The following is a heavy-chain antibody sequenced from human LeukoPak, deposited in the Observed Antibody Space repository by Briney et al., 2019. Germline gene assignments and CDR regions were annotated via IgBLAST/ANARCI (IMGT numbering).Heavy chain of an antibody. D-gene: IGHD4-17*01. Sequence: ASVKVSCKASGYTFTSYGISWVRQAPGQGLEWMGWMNPNSGNTGYAQKFQGRVTMTRNTSISTAYMELSSLRSEDTAVYYCATGENYGDSYGMDVWGQGTTVTVSS. V-gene: IGHV1-8*02. CDR1: GYTFTSYG. CDR2: MNPNSGNT. CDR3: ATGENYGDSYGMDV. J-gene: IGHJ6*02.